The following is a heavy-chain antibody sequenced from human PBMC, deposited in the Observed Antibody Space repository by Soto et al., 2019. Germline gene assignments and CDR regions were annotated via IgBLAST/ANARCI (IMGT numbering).Heavy chain of an antibody. J-gene: IGHJ6*02. Sequence: ASVKVSCKASGYSFHTYAISWVRQAPGQGLEWVGWISGYNGNTNYAEKFQGRVTLTTDTSTRTAFMELRGLTSDDTAVYYCAREYGMDVWGQGTTVTVSS. CDR2: ISGYNGNT. V-gene: IGHV1-18*01. CDR1: GYSFHTYA. CDR3: AREYGMDV.